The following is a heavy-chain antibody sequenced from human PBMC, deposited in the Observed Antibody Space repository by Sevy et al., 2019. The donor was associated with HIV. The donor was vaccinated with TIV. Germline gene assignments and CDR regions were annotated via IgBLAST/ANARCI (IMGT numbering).Heavy chain of an antibody. D-gene: IGHD6-19*01. V-gene: IGHV3-33*06. CDR2: IWYDGSNK. J-gene: IGHJ4*02. CDR1: GFTFNNYG. Sequence: GESLKISCAASGFTFNNYGMHWVRQTPGKGLEWVAVIWYDGSNKYYADSVKGRFTISRDNSKSTLYLQMNSLKADDTAIYYCAKPPIGWTREGFDQWGQGTLVTVSS. CDR3: AKPPIGWTREGFDQ.